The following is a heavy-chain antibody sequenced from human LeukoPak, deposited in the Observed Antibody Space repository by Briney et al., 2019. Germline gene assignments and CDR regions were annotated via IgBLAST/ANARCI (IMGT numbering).Heavy chain of an antibody. D-gene: IGHD6-19*01. V-gene: IGHV3-7*03. CDR1: GFTFSSYR. CDR2: IKQDGSEK. J-gene: IGHJ4*02. Sequence: GGSLRLSCAASGFTFSSYRMSWVRQAPGKGLEWVANIKQDGSEKYYVDSVKGRFTISRDNAKNSLYLQMNSLRAEDTAVYYCARDWPNSSGWFTLFDYWGQGTLVTVSS. CDR3: ARDWPNSSGWFTLFDY.